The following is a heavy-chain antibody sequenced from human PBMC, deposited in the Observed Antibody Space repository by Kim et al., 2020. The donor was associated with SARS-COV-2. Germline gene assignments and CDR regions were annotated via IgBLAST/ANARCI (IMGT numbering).Heavy chain of an antibody. J-gene: IGHJ6*02. Sequence: FTISRDNAKNSLYLQMNSLRAEDTAVYYCARSHRKGGRLGYGDYLYGMDVWGQGTTVTVSS. D-gene: IGHD4-17*01. CDR3: ARSHRKGGRLGYGDYLYGMDV. V-gene: IGHV3-11*06.